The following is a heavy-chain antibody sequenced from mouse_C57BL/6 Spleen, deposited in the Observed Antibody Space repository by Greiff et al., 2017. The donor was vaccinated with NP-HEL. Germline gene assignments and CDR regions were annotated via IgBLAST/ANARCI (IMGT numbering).Heavy chain of an antibody. D-gene: IGHD2-1*01. J-gene: IGHJ3*01. CDR3: ARGGYYGNSAWFAY. CDR2: IYPGSGST. Sequence: VQLQQPGAELVKPGASVKMSRKASGYTFTSHWITWVKQRPGQGREWIGDIYPGSGSTNYKEKFKSKATLTVDTSSSPAYMQLSSLTSEDSAVYYCARGGYYGNSAWFAYWGQVTLVTVSA. CDR1: GYTFTSHW. V-gene: IGHV1-55*01.